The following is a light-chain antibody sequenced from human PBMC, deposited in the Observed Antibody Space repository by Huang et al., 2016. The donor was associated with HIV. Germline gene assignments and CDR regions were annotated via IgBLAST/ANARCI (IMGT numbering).Light chain of an antibody. J-gene: IGKJ1*01. CDR2: AAS. CDR1: QNINTN. Sequence: EIVMTQSPGTLSVAPGERATLSWRASQNINTNLAWFQQKPGEAPRLLIYAASTRTADFTARFSGSGSRTEFTLTISSMQSEDIAVYYCQQYNDWPRSFGQGTKVEIK. CDR3: QQYNDWPRS. V-gene: IGKV3-15*01.